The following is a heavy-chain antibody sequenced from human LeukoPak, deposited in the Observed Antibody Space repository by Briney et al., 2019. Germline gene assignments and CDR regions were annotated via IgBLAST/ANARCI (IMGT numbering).Heavy chain of an antibody. J-gene: IGHJ3*02. CDR3: ASVGGAFDI. D-gene: IGHD3-10*01. CDR1: GFTFSHYW. Sequence: PGGSLRLSCAASGFTFSHYWMHWVRQAPGKGLVWVSRMNIDGSSATYADSVRGRFTISRDNAKNTLDLQMHSLRPEDTAVYYCASVGGAFDIWGQGTMVTVSS. CDR2: MNIDGSSA. V-gene: IGHV3-74*01.